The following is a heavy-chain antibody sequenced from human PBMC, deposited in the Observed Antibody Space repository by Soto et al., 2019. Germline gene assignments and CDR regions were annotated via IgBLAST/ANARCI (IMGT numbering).Heavy chain of an antibody. CDR1: GFTFGDYA. CDR3: TRDADCGDYVY. V-gene: IGHV3-49*03. J-gene: IGHJ4*02. CDR2: IRSKAYGGTT. Sequence: GGSLRLSCTASGFTFGDYAMSWFRQAPGKGLEWVGFIRSKAYGGTTEYAASVKGRFTISRDDSKSIAYLQMNSLKTEDTAVYYCTRDADCGDYVYWGQGTLVTVSS. D-gene: IGHD4-17*01.